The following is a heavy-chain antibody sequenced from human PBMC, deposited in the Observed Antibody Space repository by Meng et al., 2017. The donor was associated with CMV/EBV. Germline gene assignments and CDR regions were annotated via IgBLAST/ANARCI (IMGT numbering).Heavy chain of an antibody. CDR2: IYYSEST. J-gene: IGHJ6*02. CDR3: ASGALGYCSGGSCYPPYYGMDV. CDR1: GGSISSSSYY. D-gene: IGHD2-15*01. Sequence: SETLSLTCTVPGGSISSSSYYWGWIRQPPGKGLEWIGSIYYSESTYYNPSLKSRVTISVDTSKNQFSLKLSSVTAADTAVYYCASGALGYCSGGSCYPPYYGMDVWGQGTTVTVSS. V-gene: IGHV4-39*07.